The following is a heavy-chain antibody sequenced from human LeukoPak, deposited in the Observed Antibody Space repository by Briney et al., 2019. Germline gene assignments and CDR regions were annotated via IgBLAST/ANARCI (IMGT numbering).Heavy chain of an antibody. D-gene: IGHD6-13*01. V-gene: IGHV3-66*01. CDR2: IYSGGST. CDR3: ARGAAGGDFDY. Sequence: GGSLRLSCAASGFTVSSNYMSWVRQAPGKGLEWVSVIYSGGSTYYADSVKGRFTISRDNSKNTLYLQMSSLGVEDTAVYYCARGAAGGDFDYWGQGTLVTVSS. J-gene: IGHJ4*02. CDR1: GFTVSSNY.